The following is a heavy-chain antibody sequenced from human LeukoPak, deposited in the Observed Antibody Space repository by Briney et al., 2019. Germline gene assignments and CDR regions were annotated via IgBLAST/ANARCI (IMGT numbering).Heavy chain of an antibody. CDR1: GFSFGNFA. CDR3: AKVNDFWSGYYVYYFDY. Sequence: GGSLRLSCAASGFSFGNFAMNWVRQAPGKGLEWVSAINGGSTTTYYADSVKGRFTISRDNSKNTLYLQMNSLRAEDTAVYYCAKVNDFWSGYYVYYFDYWGQGTLVTVSS. V-gene: IGHV3-23*01. CDR2: INGGSTTT. J-gene: IGHJ4*02. D-gene: IGHD3-3*01.